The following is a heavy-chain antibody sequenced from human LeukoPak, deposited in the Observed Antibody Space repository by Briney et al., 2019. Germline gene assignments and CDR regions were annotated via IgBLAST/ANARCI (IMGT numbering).Heavy chain of an antibody. CDR2: IYYSGST. D-gene: IGHD4/OR15-4a*01. Sequence: SETLSLTCTVSGGSISSYYWSWIRQPPGKGLEWIGYIYYSGSTNYNPSLKSRVTISVDTSKNQFSLKLSSVTAADTAVYYCARLGGANPYWGQGTLVTVSS. CDR1: GGSISSYY. V-gene: IGHV4-59*08. J-gene: IGHJ4*02. CDR3: ARLGGANPY.